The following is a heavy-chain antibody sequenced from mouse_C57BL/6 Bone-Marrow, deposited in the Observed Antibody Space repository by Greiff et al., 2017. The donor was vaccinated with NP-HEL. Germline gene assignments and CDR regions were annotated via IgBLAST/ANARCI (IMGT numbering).Heavy chain of an antibody. CDR2: INPGSGGT. J-gene: IGHJ2*01. D-gene: IGHD2-4*01. V-gene: IGHV1-54*01. Sequence: QVQLQQSGAELVRPGTSVKVSCKASGYAFTNYLIEWVKQRPGQGLEWIGVINPGSGGTNYNEKFKGKATLTADKSSSTAYMQLSSLTSEDSAVYFCARKGNDLYYFDYWGQGTTLTVSS. CDR3: ARKGNDLYYFDY. CDR1: GYAFTNYL.